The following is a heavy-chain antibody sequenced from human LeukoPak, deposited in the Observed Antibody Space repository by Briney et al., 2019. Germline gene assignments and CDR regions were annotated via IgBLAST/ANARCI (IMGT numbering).Heavy chain of an antibody. Sequence: ASVKVSCKASGYTFTGYYMHWVRQAPGQGLEWMGWINPNSGGTNYAQNFQGRVTMTTDTSTSTAYMELRSLRSDDTAVYYCARDSGYYERRFDYWGQGTLVTVSS. V-gene: IGHV1-2*02. J-gene: IGHJ4*02. D-gene: IGHD3-22*01. CDR3: ARDSGYYERRFDY. CDR2: INPNSGGT. CDR1: GYTFTGYY.